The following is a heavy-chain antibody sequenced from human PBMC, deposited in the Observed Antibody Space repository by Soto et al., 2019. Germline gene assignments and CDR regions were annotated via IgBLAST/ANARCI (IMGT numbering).Heavy chain of an antibody. CDR2: SSDRRTGNT. CDR3: TTWLTAHFDY. V-gene: IGHV3-23*01. D-gene: IGHD2-21*02. CDR1: GFTFSSYT. Sequence: GGSLRLSCAASGFTFSSYTLNWVRRAPGKGLEWVATSSDRRTGNTHYSDSVRGRFTPSRDYSRNILFLQMDSLRADDTALYYCTTWLTAHFDYWGRGTQVTVSS. J-gene: IGHJ4*02.